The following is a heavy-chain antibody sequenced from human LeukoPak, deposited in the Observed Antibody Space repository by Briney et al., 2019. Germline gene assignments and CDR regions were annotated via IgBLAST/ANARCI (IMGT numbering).Heavy chain of an antibody. CDR3: AKDLVSEVGADFDY. V-gene: IGHV3-30*18. J-gene: IGHJ4*02. Sequence: GGSLRLSCAASGFTFSSYGMHWVRQAPGKGLEWVAVISYDGSNKYYADSVKGRFTISRDNSKNTLYLQMNSLRAGDTAVYYCAKDLVSEVGADFDYWGQGTLVTVSS. D-gene: IGHD1-26*01. CDR2: ISYDGSNK. CDR1: GFTFSSYG.